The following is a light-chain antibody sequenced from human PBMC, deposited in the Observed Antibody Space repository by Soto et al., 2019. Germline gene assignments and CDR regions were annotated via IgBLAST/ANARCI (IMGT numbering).Light chain of an antibody. Sequence: EIVLTQSPGTLSLSPGERATLSCRASQSVDSSYLAWYQQKPGQAPRLLIYGSSSRATGIPDRFSGSGSVTDFTLTISRLEPEDFAVYYCQQYGNSPLFSCGPGTKVDIK. CDR2: GSS. CDR1: QSVDSSY. J-gene: IGKJ3*01. CDR3: QQYGNSPLFS. V-gene: IGKV3-20*01.